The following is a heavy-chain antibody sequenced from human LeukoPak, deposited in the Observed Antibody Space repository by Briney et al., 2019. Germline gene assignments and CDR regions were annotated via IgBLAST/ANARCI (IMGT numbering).Heavy chain of an antibody. CDR3: ARIGNSGWPESPYYFDY. CDR2: IYPGDSDT. Sequence: GESLKISCKGSGYSFTSYWIGWVRQMPGKGLEWMGIIYPGDSDTRYSPSFQGQVTISADKSISTAYLQWSSLKASDTAMYYCARIGNSGWPESPYYFDYWGQGTLVTVSS. V-gene: IGHV5-51*01. D-gene: IGHD6-19*01. J-gene: IGHJ4*02. CDR1: GYSFTSYW.